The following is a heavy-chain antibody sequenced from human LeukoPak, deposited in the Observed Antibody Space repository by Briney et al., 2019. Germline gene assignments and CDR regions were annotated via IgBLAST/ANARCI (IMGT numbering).Heavy chain of an antibody. Sequence: GGSLRLSCAVSGFTFSSYGMHWVRQAPGKGLEWVAFIRYDGSNKYYADSVKGRFTISRDNSKNTLYLQMNSLRAEDTAVYYCAKDSGGYSYYGAFDIWGQGTMVTVSS. CDR3: AKDSGGYSYYGAFDI. D-gene: IGHD5-18*01. J-gene: IGHJ3*02. CDR2: IRYDGSNK. CDR1: GFTFSSYG. V-gene: IGHV3-30*02.